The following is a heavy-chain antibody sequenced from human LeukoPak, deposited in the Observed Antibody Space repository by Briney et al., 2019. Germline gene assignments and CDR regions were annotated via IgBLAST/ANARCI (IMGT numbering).Heavy chain of an antibody. V-gene: IGHV4-59*01. CDR1: GGSISSYY. Sequence: SETLSLTCTVSGGSISSYYWTWIRQPPGKGLEWIGYIYYSGSANYNPSLKSRVTISVDTSKNQFSLKLTSVTAADTAVYYCAKVTYGSGTYGAFDYWGQGTLVTVSS. J-gene: IGHJ4*02. D-gene: IGHD3-10*01. CDR3: AKVTYGSGTYGAFDY. CDR2: IYYSGSA.